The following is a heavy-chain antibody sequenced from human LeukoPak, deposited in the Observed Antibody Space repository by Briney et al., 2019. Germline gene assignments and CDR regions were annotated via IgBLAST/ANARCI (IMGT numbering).Heavy chain of an antibody. Sequence: SETLSLTCAVYGGSFSGYYWSWIRQPPGKGLEWIGEINHSGSTNYNPSLKSRVTISVDTSKNQFSLKLSSVTAADTAVYYCARGWQQQLVRPPDYWGQGTLVTVSS. V-gene: IGHV4-34*01. CDR1: GGSFSGYY. CDR3: ARGWQQQLVRPPDY. J-gene: IGHJ4*02. D-gene: IGHD6-13*01. CDR2: INHSGST.